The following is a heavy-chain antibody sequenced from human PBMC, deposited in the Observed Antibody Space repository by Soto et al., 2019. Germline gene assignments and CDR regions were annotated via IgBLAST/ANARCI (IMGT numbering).Heavy chain of an antibody. D-gene: IGHD6-13*01. CDR1: GFIVSSSY. CDR3: ARCSGWYGQCYFDC. J-gene: IGHJ4*02. Sequence: DVQLVETGGGLIQPGGSLRLSCAASGFIVSSSYMSWVRQAPGKGLEWVSVLYSDGRTYYADSVKGRFTISRDNSKNTLYLQMNSLSAEDMAVYYCARCSGWYGQCYFDCWGQGTLVTVSS. V-gene: IGHV3-53*02. CDR2: LYSDGRT.